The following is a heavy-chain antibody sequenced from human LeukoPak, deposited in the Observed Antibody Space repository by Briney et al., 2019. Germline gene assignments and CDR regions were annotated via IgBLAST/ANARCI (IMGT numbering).Heavy chain of an antibody. J-gene: IGHJ3*02. CDR1: GFTFRTYW. CDR3: AAGGAFDI. D-gene: IGHD3-16*01. V-gene: IGHV3-7*01. CDR2: INPDGSDR. Sequence: GGSLRLSCAASGFTFRTYWMTWVRQAPGKGLEWVANINPDGSDRPYVDSVKGRFTISRDNANNLMYLEMNSLRAEDTAVYYCAAGGAFDIWGQGTMVTVSS.